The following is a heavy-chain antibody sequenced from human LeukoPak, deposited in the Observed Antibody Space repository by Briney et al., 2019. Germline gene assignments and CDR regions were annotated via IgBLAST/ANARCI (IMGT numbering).Heavy chain of an antibody. J-gene: IGHJ3*02. CDR1: GYTFTGYY. CDR3: AREGDPYYYGSGSSNDAFDI. V-gene: IGHV1-2*06. D-gene: IGHD3-10*01. CDR2: INPNSGGT. Sequence: ASVKVSCKASGYTFTGYYMHWVRQAPGQGLEWMGRINPNSGGTNYAQKFQGRVTMTRDTSISTAYMELSRLGSDDTAVYYCAREGDPYYYGSGSSNDAFDIWGQGTMVTVSS.